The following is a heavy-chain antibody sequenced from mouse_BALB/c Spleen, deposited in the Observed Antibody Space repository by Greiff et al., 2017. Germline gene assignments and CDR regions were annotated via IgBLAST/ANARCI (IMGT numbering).Heavy chain of an antibody. Sequence: VHLVESGPGLVKPSQSLFLACSITGFPITSGYYWIWIRQSPGKPLEWMGYITHSGETFYNPSLQSPISITRETSKNQFFLQLNSVTTEDTAMYYCAGASTGTKAMDYWGQGTSVTVSS. CDR2: ITHSGET. CDR3: AGASTGTKAMDY. CDR1: GFPITSGYY. D-gene: IGHD4-1*02. J-gene: IGHJ4*01. V-gene: IGHV12-3*02.